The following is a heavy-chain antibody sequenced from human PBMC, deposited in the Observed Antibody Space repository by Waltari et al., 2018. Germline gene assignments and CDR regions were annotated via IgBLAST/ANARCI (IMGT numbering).Heavy chain of an antibody. D-gene: IGHD2-2*01. J-gene: IGHJ4*02. Sequence: QVQLQQWGAGLLKPSETLSLTCAVYGGSFSGYYWSWIRQPPGKGLEWIGEINHSGSTNYNPSLKSRVTISVDTSKNQFSLKLSSVTAADTAVYYCARGGSIVVVPAAGIKNFDYWAREPWSPSPQ. CDR2: INHSGST. CDR1: GGSFSGYY. CDR3: ARGGSIVVVPAAGIKNFDY. V-gene: IGHV4-34*01.